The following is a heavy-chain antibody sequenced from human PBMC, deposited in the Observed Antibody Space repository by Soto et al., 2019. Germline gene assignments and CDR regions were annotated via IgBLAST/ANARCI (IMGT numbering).Heavy chain of an antibody. Sequence: QVQLVQSGAEVKKPGSSVKVSCKASGGTFSSYTISWVRQAPGQGLEWMGRIIPILGIANYAQKFQGRVTITADKSTSPAYMELSSLRSEDTAVYYCASQCSGGSCYAQGRFDPWGQGTLVTVSS. CDR3: ASQCSGGSCYAQGRFDP. D-gene: IGHD2-15*01. V-gene: IGHV1-69*02. CDR2: IIPILGIA. J-gene: IGHJ5*02. CDR1: GGTFSSYT.